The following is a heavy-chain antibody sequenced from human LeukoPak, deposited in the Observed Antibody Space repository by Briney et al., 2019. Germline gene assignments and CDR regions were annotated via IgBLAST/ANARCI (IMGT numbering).Heavy chain of an antibody. V-gene: IGHV1-2*02. CDR3: ARSLVGAKDAFDI. D-gene: IGHD1-26*01. Sequence: ASVKVSCKASGYTFTSYYMHWVRQAPGQGLEWMGWINPNSGGTNYAQKFQGRVTMTRDTSISTAYMELSRLRSDDTAVYYCARSLVGAKDAFDIWGQGTMVTVSS. CDR1: GYTFTSYY. J-gene: IGHJ3*02. CDR2: INPNSGGT.